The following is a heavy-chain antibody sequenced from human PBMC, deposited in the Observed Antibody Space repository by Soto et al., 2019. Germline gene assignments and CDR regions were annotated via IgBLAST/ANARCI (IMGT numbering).Heavy chain of an antibody. J-gene: IGHJ6*02. CDR2: FFSDAER. CDR3: ARMDGDYNYYGLDV. V-gene: IGHV2-26*01. CDR1: GFSLTNGRMG. Sequence: SGPTLVNPTETLTLTCSVSGFSLTNGRMGVSWIRQPPGKALEWLAHFFSDAERSYSTSMQSRLNMYKDSSGSQVVLAMTNMAPADTATYFCARMDGDYNYYGLDVWGHGIAVTVSS. D-gene: IGHD4-17*01.